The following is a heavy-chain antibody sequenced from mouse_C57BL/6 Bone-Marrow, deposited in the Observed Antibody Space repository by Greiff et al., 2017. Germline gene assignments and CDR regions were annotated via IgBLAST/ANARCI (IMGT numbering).Heavy chain of an antibody. Sequence: QVQLQQPGAELVRPGTSVKLSCKASGYTFTSYWMHWVKQRPGQGLEWIGVIDPSDSYTNYNQKFKGKATLTVDTSSSTAYMQLSSLTSEDSAVYYCARSFITTVFDYWGQGTTLTVSS. CDR1: GYTFTSYW. J-gene: IGHJ2*01. D-gene: IGHD1-1*01. CDR3: ARSFITTVFDY. CDR2: IDPSDSYT. V-gene: IGHV1-59*01.